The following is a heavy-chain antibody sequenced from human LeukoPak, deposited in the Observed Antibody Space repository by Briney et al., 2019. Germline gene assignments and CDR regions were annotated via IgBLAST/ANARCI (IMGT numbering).Heavy chain of an antibody. J-gene: IGHJ5*02. CDR1: GFTFSSYG. Sequence: PGGSLRLSCAASGFTFSSYGMSWVRQAPGKGLEWVSAISGSGGSTYYADSVKGRFTISRDNSKNTLYLQMNSLRAEDTAVYYCAKDGAPIAAAGQYNWFDPWGQGTLVTVSS. CDR3: AKDGAPIAAAGQYNWFDP. D-gene: IGHD6-13*01. V-gene: IGHV3-23*01. CDR2: ISGSGGST.